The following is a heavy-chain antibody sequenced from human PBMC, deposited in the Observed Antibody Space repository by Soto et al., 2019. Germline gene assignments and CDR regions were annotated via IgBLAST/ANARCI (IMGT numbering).Heavy chain of an antibody. D-gene: IGHD4-17*01. CDR2: IFHSGST. CDR1: GGSISGGIYY. J-gene: IGHJ2*01. CDR3: AREIIPLTTDWYFDL. V-gene: IGHV4-30-4*01. Sequence: QVQLQESGPGLVKPSETLSLTCTVSGGSISGGIYYWSWVRQSPGTGLEWIGYIFHSGSTFYNPSLGSRVTISVDTSKNQVSLRLSSVTAADTAVYYGAREIIPLTTDWYFDLWGRGTLVTVSS.